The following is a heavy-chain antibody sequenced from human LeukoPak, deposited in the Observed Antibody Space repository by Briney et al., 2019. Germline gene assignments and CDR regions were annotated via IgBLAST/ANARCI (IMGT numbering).Heavy chain of an antibody. CDR2: ISAYNGNT. V-gene: IGHV1-18*01. D-gene: IGHD3-22*01. J-gene: IGHJ4*02. CDR3: ARVIDYYDSSGFTYYFDY. CDR1: GYTFTSYG. Sequence: ASVKVSCKASGYTFTSYGISWVRQAPGQGLEWTGWISAYNGNTNYAQKLQGRVTMTTDTSTSTAYMELRSLRSDDTAVYYCARVIDYYDSSGFTYYFDYWGQGTLVTVSS.